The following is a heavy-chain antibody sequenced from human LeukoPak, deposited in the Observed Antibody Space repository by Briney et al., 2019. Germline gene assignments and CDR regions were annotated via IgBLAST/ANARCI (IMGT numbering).Heavy chain of an antibody. D-gene: IGHD2/OR15-2a*01. J-gene: IGHJ6*03. Sequence: SETLSLTCTVSGGSISSSSYYWGWIRQPPGNGLEWIGSIYYSGSTYCNPSLESRVTISVDTSKNQFSLKLNSVTAADSAVYYCARHNTLTYYYYMDVWGKGTTVTVSS. CDR1: GGSISSSSYY. CDR3: ARHNTLTYYYYMDV. V-gene: IGHV4-39*01. CDR2: IYYSGST.